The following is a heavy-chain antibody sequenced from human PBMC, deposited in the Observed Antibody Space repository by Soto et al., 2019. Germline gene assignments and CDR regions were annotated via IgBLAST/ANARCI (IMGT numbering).Heavy chain of an antibody. CDR2: ISSSSSYI. J-gene: IGHJ6*03. Sequence: GGSLRLSCAASGFTFSSYSMNWVRQAPGKGLEWVSSISSSSSYIYYADSVKGRFTISRDNAKNSLYLQMNSLRAEDTAVYYCARDPAAARIAYYYYMDVWGKGTTVTVSS. CDR3: ARDPAAARIAYYYYMDV. V-gene: IGHV3-21*01. D-gene: IGHD2-15*01. CDR1: GFTFSSYS.